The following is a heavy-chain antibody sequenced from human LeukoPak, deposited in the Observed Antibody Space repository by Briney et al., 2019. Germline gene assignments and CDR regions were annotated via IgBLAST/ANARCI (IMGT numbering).Heavy chain of an antibody. CDR3: ARGYDSNGHKGVLDY. D-gene: IGHD3-22*01. CDR2: INADGSST. CDR1: GFTFSSYW. Sequence: GGSLRLSCEASGFTFSSYWMHWVRQTPGKGLVWVSRINADGSSTSYADSVKGRFTISRDNAKNTLYLQMNSLRAEDTAVYYCARGYDSNGHKGVLDYWGQGTLVTVSS. J-gene: IGHJ4*02. V-gene: IGHV3-74*01.